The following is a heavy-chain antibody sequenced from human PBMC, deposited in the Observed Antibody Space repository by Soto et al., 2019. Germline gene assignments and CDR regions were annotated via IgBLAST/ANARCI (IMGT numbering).Heavy chain of an antibody. Sequence: PSETLSLTCTVSGGSISSYYWSWIRQPPGKGLEWIGYIYYSGSTNYNPSLKSRVTISVDTSKNQFSLKLSSVTAADTAVYYCAYDYYGDYVFDYWGQGTLVTVSS. J-gene: IGHJ4*02. CDR1: GGSISSYY. D-gene: IGHD4-17*01. V-gene: IGHV4-59*01. CDR2: IYYSGST. CDR3: AYDYYGDYVFDY.